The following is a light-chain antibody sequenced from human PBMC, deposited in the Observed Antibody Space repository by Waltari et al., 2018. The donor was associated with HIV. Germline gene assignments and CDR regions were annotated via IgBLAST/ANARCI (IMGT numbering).Light chain of an antibody. V-gene: IGLV2-8*01. CDR2: DIY. CDR3: SSYAGSKNRVV. Sequence: QSALTQSPSASGSPGQAVTISCRGTSRDVGSYDYVSWYQQYPGKAPKLIIYDIYKRPSGVPHRFSGSKSGNTASLTVSGLQAEDEANYYCSSYAGSKNRVVFGGGTFLTVL. J-gene: IGLJ2*01. CDR1: SRDVGSYDY.